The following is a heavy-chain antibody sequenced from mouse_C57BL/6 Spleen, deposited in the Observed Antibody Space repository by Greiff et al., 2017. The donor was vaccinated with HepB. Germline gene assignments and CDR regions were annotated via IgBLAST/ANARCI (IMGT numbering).Heavy chain of an antibody. J-gene: IGHJ1*03. Sequence: QVQLQQSGTELVKPGASVKLSCKASGYTFTSYWMHWVKQRPGQGLEWIGNINPSNGGTNYNEKFKSKATLTVDKSSSTAYMQLSSLTSEDSAVYYCARSYGSSFRYWYFDVWGTGTTVTVSS. CDR2: INPSNGGT. CDR1: GYTFTSYW. D-gene: IGHD1-1*01. V-gene: IGHV1-53*01. CDR3: ARSYGSSFRYWYFDV.